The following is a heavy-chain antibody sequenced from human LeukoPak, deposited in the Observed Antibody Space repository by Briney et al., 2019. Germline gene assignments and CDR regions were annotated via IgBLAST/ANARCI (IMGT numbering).Heavy chain of an antibody. CDR3: ARGVAMAGTDHYYMDV. V-gene: IGHV3-48*03. J-gene: IGHJ6*03. CDR2: ISNGGSNT. D-gene: IGHD5-24*01. CDR1: GFTFSSYE. Sequence: PGGSLRLSCVASGFTFSSYEMYWVRQAPGKGLEWLSYISNGGSNTYYADSVKGRCTISRDNAKNSLNLQMNSLGGGHTGVYYCARGVAMAGTDHYYMDVWGTGTTVTVSS.